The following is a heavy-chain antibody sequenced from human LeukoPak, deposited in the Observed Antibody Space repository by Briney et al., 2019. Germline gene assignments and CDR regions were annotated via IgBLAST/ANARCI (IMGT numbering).Heavy chain of an antibody. D-gene: IGHD6-25*01. J-gene: IGHJ3*01. Sequence: QSGGSLRLSCTASGFSFSSYGMHWVRQAPGKGLEWVAVIWSHGNRRHHADSVEGRFTISRDNSKSILYLQMNNLRAEDTALYYCARDSAADDNDFDVWGQGTMVTVSS. CDR2: IWSHGNRR. CDR1: GFSFSSYG. CDR3: ARDSAADDNDFDV. V-gene: IGHV3-33*08.